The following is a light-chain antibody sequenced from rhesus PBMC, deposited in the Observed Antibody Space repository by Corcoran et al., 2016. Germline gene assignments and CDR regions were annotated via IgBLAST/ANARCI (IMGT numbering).Light chain of an antibody. CDR3: QQYSSRPRT. Sequence: DIQMTQSPSSLSASVGDTVTITCRASQGSSSWVAWYQQKPGKAPKLLIYKASSLQSGVPSRLSGSGSRTDFTRTISSLRSENFATYNCQQYSSRPRTFGQGTKVEIK. CDR2: KAS. J-gene: IGKJ1*01. CDR1: QGSSSW. V-gene: IGKV1-22*01.